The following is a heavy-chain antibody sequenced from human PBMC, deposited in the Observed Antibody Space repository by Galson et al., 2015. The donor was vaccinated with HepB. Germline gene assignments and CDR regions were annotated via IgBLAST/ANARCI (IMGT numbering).Heavy chain of an antibody. D-gene: IGHD6-13*01. V-gene: IGHV3-9*01. CDR2: ISWNSGSI. CDR3: ARVDSSSWPYYMDV. J-gene: IGHJ6*03. CDR1: GFTFDDYA. Sequence: SLRLSCAASGFTFDDYAMHWVRQAPGKGLEWVSGISWNSGSIGYADSVKGRFTISRDNAKNSLYLQMNSLRAEDTAVYYCARVDSSSWPYYMDVWGKGTTVTVSS.